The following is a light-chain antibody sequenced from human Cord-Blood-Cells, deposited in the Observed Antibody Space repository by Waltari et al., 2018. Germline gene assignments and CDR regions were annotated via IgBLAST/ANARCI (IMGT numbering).Light chain of an antibody. V-gene: IGKV3-11*01. CDR1: QSVRSY. Sequence: EIVLTQSPATLSLSPGESSTLSCRAGQSVRSYLAWYQQNPGPAPRLLIYDAPNRATGIPARFSGSGSGTDFTLTISSLELEDFAVYYCQQRRNGPPVFTFGPGTKVDIK. CDR2: DAP. CDR3: QQRRNGPPVFT. J-gene: IGKJ3*01.